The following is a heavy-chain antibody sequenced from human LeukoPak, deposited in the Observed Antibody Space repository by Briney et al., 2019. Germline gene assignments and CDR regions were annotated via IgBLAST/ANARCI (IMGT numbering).Heavy chain of an antibody. CDR1: GDXVSSNSVA. Sequence: SQTLSLTCALSGDXVSSNSVAWTWIRQSPSRGLEWLGKTYYRSKWYNDYAVSVKSRITINPDTSKNQFSLQLNSVTPEDTAVYYCAREGYYFDYWGQGTLVTVSS. CDR3: AREGYYFDY. V-gene: IGHV6-1*01. CDR2: TYYRSKWYN. J-gene: IGHJ4*02.